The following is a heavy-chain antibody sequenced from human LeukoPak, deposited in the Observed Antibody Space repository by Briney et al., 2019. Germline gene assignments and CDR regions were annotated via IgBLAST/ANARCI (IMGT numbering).Heavy chain of an antibody. CDR1: GLTFEDYG. J-gene: IGHJ6*03. CDR2: INWIGGST. Sequence: GGSLRLSCAASGLTFEDYGMGWFGRAPGKGLDGVAGINWIGGSTGYEAPVKGRFTISRDNAKNSLYLQMNSLRAEDTALYYCARGSRSSLLGYCSSTSCYSAGGEDFYYYYYMDVWGKGTTVTVSS. D-gene: IGHD2-2*02. CDR3: ARGSRSSLLGYCSSTSCYSAGGEDFYYYYYMDV. V-gene: IGHV3-20*04.